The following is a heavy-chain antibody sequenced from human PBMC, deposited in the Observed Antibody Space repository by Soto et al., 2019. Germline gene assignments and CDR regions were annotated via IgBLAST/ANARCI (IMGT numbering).Heavy chain of an antibody. CDR2: FDPDEAET. D-gene: IGHD4-17*01. Sequence: ASVKVSCKVSGYTLNEVAMHWVRQAPGKGLEWLGGFDPDEAETIYAQHFQGRVTMTEDTSTDTVYMELSSPRSEDTALYFCTTYHGDYNFDHWGQGTLVTVS. J-gene: IGHJ5*02. V-gene: IGHV1-24*01. CDR3: TTYHGDYNFDH. CDR1: GYTLNEVA.